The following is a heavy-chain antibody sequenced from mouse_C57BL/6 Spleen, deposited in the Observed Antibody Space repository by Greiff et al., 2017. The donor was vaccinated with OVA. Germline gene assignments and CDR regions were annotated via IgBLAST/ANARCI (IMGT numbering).Heavy chain of an antibody. V-gene: IGHV1-82*01. Sequence: QVHVKQSGPELVKPGASVKISCKASGYAFSSSWMNWVKQRPGQGLEWIGRIYPGDGDTNYNGKFKGKATLTADKSSSTAYMQRSSLTSEDSAVYFCARVEDSAGYFDYWGKGTTLTVSS. D-gene: IGHD3-2*02. CDR2: IYPGDGDT. CDR3: ARVEDSAGYFDY. CDR1: GYAFSSSW. J-gene: IGHJ2*01.